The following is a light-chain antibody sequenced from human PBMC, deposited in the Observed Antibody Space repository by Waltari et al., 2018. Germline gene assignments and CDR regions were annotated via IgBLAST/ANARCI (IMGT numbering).Light chain of an antibody. CDR3: LLSYSGARV. J-gene: IGLJ3*02. CDR2: DTD. V-gene: IGLV7-46*01. CDR1: TGAVTSGHY. Sequence: QAVVTQEPSLTVSPGGTVTLTCGSSTGAVTSGHYPYWFQQKPGQAPRTRIYDTDNKHSWTPARCSGPLLGGKAALTLSGAQPEDEAEYYCLLSYSGARVFGGGTKLTVL.